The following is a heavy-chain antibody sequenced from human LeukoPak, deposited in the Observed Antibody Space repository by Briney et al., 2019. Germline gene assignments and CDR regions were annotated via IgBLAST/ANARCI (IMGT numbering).Heavy chain of an antibody. J-gene: IGHJ6*03. CDR2: IYYSGST. Sequence: SETLSLTCTVSGGSVSSGSYYWSWIRQPPGKGLEWIGSIYYSGSTYYNPSLKSRVTISVDTSKNQFSLKLSSVTAADTAVYYCARLDYYYYYMDVWGKGTTVTVSS. CDR3: ARLDYYYYYMDV. V-gene: IGHV4-39*01. CDR1: GGSVSSGSYY.